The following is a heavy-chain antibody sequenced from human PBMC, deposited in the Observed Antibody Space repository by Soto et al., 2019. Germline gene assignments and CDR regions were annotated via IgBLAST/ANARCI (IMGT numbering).Heavy chain of an antibody. Sequence: ASVKVSCKASGYTFTSYGISWVRQAPGQGLEWMGWISAYNGNTNYAQKLQGRVTMTTDTSTSTANMELRSLRSDDTAVYYCARGPPVVTRKDYYYGMDVWGQGTTVTVSS. CDR1: GYTFTSYG. J-gene: IGHJ6*02. CDR2: ISAYNGNT. CDR3: ARGPPVVTRKDYYYGMDV. V-gene: IGHV1-18*01. D-gene: IGHD2-15*01.